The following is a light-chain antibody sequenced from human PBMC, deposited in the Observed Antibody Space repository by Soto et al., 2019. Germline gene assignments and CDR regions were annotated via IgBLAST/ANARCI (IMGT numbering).Light chain of an antibody. CDR1: QSVSSN. CDR3: QQYNNWPRWT. Sequence: EIVMTQSPATLSVSPGERATLSCRASQSVSSNLAWYQQKPGQPPRLLIYGASTRATGIPARFSGSGSGTEFTLPISSLQSEDFAVYYCQQYNNWPRWTFGQGTKVDIK. CDR2: GAS. J-gene: IGKJ1*01. V-gene: IGKV3-15*01.